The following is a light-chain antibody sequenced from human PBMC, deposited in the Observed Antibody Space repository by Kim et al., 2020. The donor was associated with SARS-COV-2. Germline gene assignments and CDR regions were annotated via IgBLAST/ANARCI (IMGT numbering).Light chain of an antibody. Sequence: SITISSTGTSSDVGGYNYVSWYQQHPGKAPKLMIYDVSKRPSGVSNRFSGSKSGNTASLTISGLQAEDEADYYCSSYTSSSTRVVFGGGTQLTVL. J-gene: IGLJ2*01. CDR2: DVS. CDR1: SSDVGGYNY. CDR3: SSYTSSSTRVV. V-gene: IGLV2-14*04.